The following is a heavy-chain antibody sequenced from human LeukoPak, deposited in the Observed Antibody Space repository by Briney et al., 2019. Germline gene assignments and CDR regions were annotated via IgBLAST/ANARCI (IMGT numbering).Heavy chain of an antibody. CDR1: GFTFSSYA. Sequence: GGSLRLSCAASGFTFSSYAMSWVRQAPGEGLEWVSAISGSGGSTYYADSVKGRFTISRDNSKNTLYLQMNSLRAEDTAVYYCVRGSSGYLDYWGQGTLVTVSS. CDR2: ISGSGGST. V-gene: IGHV3-23*01. J-gene: IGHJ4*02. D-gene: IGHD3-22*01. CDR3: VRGSSGYLDY.